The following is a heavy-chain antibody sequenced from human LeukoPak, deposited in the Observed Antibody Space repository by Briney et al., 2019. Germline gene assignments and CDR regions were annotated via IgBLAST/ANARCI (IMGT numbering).Heavy chain of an antibody. Sequence: GGSLRLSCAASGFTFSNYAMHWVRQAPGKGLEWVAVISYDANDKYYADSVKGRFTISRDNSKNTLYLQMNNLRAEDTAVYYCARDVSVVVLSSTPTQIDYWGQGTLVTVSS. V-gene: IGHV3-30*04. CDR3: ARDVSVVVLSSTPTQIDY. CDR2: ISYDANDK. D-gene: IGHD3-22*01. CDR1: GFTFSNYA. J-gene: IGHJ4*02.